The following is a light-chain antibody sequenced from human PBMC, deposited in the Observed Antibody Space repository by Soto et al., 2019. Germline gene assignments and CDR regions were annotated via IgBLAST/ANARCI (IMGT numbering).Light chain of an antibody. CDR3: QQYYGTSYT. CDR2: WAS. J-gene: IGKJ2*01. V-gene: IGKV4-1*01. CDR1: QSVLYSSNNKNY. Sequence: DIVMTQSPDSLAVSLGERATINCKSSQSVLYSSNNKNYLAWYQHKPGQPPKLLIYWASTRESGVPDRFSGSGSGTDFTLTISSLRAEDVAVYYCQQYYGTSYTFGQGTKLEIK.